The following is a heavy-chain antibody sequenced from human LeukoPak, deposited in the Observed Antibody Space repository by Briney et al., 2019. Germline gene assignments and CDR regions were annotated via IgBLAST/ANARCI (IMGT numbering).Heavy chain of an antibody. CDR2: INPNSGDT. Sequence: ASVKVSCKASGYSFTGYYMHWVRQAPGQGLEWMGWINPNSGDTKYAQKFQGRVTMTRDTSISTAYMELTRLRSDDTAVYYCARESIVVVPAAMRDYFDYWGQGTLVTVSS. D-gene: IGHD2-2*01. J-gene: IGHJ4*02. V-gene: IGHV1-2*02. CDR3: ARESIVVVPAAMRDYFDY. CDR1: GYSFTGYY.